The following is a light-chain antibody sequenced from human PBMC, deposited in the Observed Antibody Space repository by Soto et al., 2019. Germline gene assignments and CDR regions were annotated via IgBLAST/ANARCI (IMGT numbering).Light chain of an antibody. Sequence: QSVLTQPPSASGTPGQRVTLSCSGSSSNIGSNTVNWYQQLQGTAPKLLIYSNNQRPSGVPGRFSGSKSGSSASLAISGLQSDDEADYYCAAWDDSLNGVVFGGGTKVTVL. CDR2: SNN. J-gene: IGLJ2*01. CDR3: AAWDDSLNGVV. V-gene: IGLV1-44*01. CDR1: SSNIGSNT.